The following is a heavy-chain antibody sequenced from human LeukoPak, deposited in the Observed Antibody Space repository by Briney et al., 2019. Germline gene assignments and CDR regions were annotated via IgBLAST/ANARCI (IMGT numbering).Heavy chain of an antibody. Sequence: ASVKVSCKASGYTFTSYGISWVRQAPGQGREWMGWISAYNGNTNYAQKLQGRVTMTTDTSTSTAYMELRSLRSDDTAVYYCASDPYYYDSSGYHHWGQGTLVTVSS. J-gene: IGHJ5*02. CDR2: ISAYNGNT. CDR1: GYTFTSYG. V-gene: IGHV1-18*01. D-gene: IGHD3-22*01. CDR3: ASDPYYYDSSGYHH.